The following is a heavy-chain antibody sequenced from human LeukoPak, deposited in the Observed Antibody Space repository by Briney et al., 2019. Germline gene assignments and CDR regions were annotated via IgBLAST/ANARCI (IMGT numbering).Heavy chain of an antibody. J-gene: IGHJ4*02. CDR2: ISYDGSNK. CDR1: GFTFSSYG. V-gene: IGHV3-30*03. D-gene: IGHD2-21*02. Sequence: GGSLRLPCAASGFTFSSYGMHWVRQAPGKGLEWVAVISYDGSNKYYADSVKGRFTISRDNSKNTLYLQMNSLRAEDTAVYYCATVVTAAYQFDYWGQGTLVTVSS. CDR3: ATVVTAAYQFDY.